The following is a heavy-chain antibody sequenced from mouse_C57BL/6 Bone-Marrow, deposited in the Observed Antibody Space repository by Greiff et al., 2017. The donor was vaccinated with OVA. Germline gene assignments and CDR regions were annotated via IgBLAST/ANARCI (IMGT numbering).Heavy chain of an antibody. V-gene: IGHV2-2*01. D-gene: IGHD2-1*01. CDR3: ARNYGNHYYAMDY. CDR1: GFSLTSYG. Sequence: VKLVESGPGLVQPSQSLSITCTVSGFSLTSYGVHWVRQSPGKGLEWLGVIWSGGSTDYNAAFISRLSISKDNSKSQVFFKMNSLQADDTAIYYCARNYGNHYYAMDYWGQGTSVTVSS. CDR2: IWSGGST. J-gene: IGHJ4*01.